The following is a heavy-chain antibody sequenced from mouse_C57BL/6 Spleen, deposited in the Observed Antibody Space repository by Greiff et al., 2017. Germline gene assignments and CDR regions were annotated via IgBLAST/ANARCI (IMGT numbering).Heavy chain of an antibody. J-gene: IGHJ1*03. CDR3: ARGYYGNYDWYFDV. CDR1: GYTFTSYW. V-gene: IGHV1-55*01. D-gene: IGHD2-1*01. CDR2: IYPGSGST. Sequence: VQLQQPGAELVKPGASVKMSCKASGYTFTSYWITWVKQRPGQGLEWIGDIYPGSGSTNYNEKFKSKATLTVDTSSSTAYMQLSSLTSEDSAVYYCARGYYGNYDWYFDVWGTGTTVTVSS.